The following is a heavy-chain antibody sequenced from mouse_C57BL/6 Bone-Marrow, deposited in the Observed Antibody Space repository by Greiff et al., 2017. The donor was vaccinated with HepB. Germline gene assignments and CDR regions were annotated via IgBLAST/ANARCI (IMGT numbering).Heavy chain of an antibody. CDR1: GFSLTSYG. D-gene: IGHD1-1*01. J-gene: IGHJ4*01. CDR3: ARNGYYGSSYRYYAMDY. Sequence: VKLVESGPGLVQPSQSLSITCTVSGFSLTSYGVHWVRQSPGKGLEWLGVIWSGGSTDYNAAFISRLSISKDNSKSQVFFKMNSLQADDTAIYYCARNGYYGSSYRYYAMDYWGQGTSVTVSS. CDR2: IWSGGST. V-gene: IGHV2-2*01.